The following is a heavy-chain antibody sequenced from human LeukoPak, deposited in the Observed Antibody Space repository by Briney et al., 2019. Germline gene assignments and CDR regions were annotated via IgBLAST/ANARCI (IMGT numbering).Heavy chain of an antibody. D-gene: IGHD3-9*01. Sequence: SETLSLTCTVSGGSISSYYWSWIRQPPGKGLEWIGYIYYSGSTNYNPSLKSRVTISVDTSKNQFSLKLTSVTAADTAVYYCARTYNILSGYYPDWGLGTLVTVSS. CDR1: GGSISSYY. CDR3: ARTYNILSGYYPD. V-gene: IGHV4-59*08. CDR2: IYYSGST. J-gene: IGHJ1*01.